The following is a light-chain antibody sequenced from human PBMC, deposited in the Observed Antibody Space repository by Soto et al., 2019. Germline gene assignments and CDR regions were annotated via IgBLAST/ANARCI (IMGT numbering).Light chain of an antibody. CDR2: GAS. CDR3: QQYGSSRGT. V-gene: IGKV3-20*01. CDR1: QSISSN. Sequence: VMSQSPATVSVSQGERATLSCRASQSISSNLAWYQQKPGQAPRLLISGASSRATGIPDRFSGSGSGTDFTLTISSLEPEDFAVYYCQQYGSSRGTFGGGTKVDI. J-gene: IGKJ4*01.